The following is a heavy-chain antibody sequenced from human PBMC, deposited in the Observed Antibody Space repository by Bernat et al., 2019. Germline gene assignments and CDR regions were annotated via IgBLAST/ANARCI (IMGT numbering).Heavy chain of an antibody. CDR3: ARDRWEQLVKGYYYGMDV. J-gene: IGHJ6*02. D-gene: IGHD6-6*01. Sequence: VQLLESGGGVVQPGRSLRLSCAASGFIFSSYAMHWVRQAPGKGLEWVAVISYDGSNKYHADSVKGRFTISRDNSKSTLDLQMNSLRSEDTAVYYCARDRWEQLVKGYYYGMDVWGQGTTVTVSS. CDR2: ISYDGSNK. V-gene: IGHV3-30-3*01. CDR1: GFIFSSYA.